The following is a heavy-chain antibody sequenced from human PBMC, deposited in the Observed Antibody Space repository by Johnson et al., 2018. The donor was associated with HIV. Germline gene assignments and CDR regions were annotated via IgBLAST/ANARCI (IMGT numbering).Heavy chain of an antibody. CDR2: VTGSDSSS. D-gene: IGHD1-26*01. V-gene: IGHV3-23*01. J-gene: IGHJ3*02. CDR3: AKDGSGTYPNAFDI. Sequence: VQLLESGGGVVQPGRSLRLSCAASGFTFSDSVLHWVRQAPGKGLQWVSTVTGSDSSSYYADSVKGRFAISRDDSKNTLFLQMNSLRAEDTAIYYCAKDGSGTYPNAFDIWGQGTMVTVSS. CDR1: GFTFSDSV.